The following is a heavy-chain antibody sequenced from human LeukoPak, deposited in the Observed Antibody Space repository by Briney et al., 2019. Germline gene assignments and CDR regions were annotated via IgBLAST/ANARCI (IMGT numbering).Heavy chain of an antibody. CDR3: ARGYTLLEY. J-gene: IGHJ4*02. Sequence: PGGSLGLSCAASGFTFSNYAMDWVRQVPGKGLEWVAVLWYDGSNKYYADSVKGRFTISRDNSKNTLYLQMDSLRAEDTAVYYCARGYTLLEYWGQGTLVTVSS. V-gene: IGHV3-33*01. D-gene: IGHD1-1*01. CDR1: GFTFSNYA. CDR2: LWYDGSNK.